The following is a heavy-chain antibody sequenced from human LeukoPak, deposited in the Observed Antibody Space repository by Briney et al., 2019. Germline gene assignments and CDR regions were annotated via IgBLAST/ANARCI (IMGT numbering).Heavy chain of an antibody. Sequence: ASVKVSCEASGGTFSSYAISWVRQAPGQGLEWMGGIIPIFGTANYAQKFQGRVTITADESTSTAYMELSSLRSEDTAVYYCAREGEMATIPDLFDYWGQGTLVTVSS. D-gene: IGHD5-24*01. CDR2: IIPIFGTA. V-gene: IGHV1-69*13. CDR3: AREGEMATIPDLFDY. CDR1: GGTFSSYA. J-gene: IGHJ4*02.